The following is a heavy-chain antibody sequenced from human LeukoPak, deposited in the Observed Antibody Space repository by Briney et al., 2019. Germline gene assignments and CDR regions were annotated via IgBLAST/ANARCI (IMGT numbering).Heavy chain of an antibody. D-gene: IGHD4-17*01. CDR3: ARDSNLVGDHYWYFDL. J-gene: IGHJ2*01. CDR2: ISYDGINK. Sequence: PGGSLRLSCAASGFTFSSYAMHWVRQAPGKGLEWVAVISYDGINKYYADSVKGRFTISRDNSKNTLYLQMNSLRAEDTAVYYCARDSNLVGDHYWYFDLWGRGTLVTVSS. V-gene: IGHV3-30-3*01. CDR1: GFTFSSYA.